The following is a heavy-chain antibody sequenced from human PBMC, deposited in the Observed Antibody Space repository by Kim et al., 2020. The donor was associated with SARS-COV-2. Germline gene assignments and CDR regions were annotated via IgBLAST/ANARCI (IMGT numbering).Heavy chain of an antibody. Sequence: SLRLSCAASGFTFDDYAMHWVRQAPGKGLEWVSGISWNSGSIGYADSVKGRFTISRDNAKNSLYLQMNSLRAEDTALYYCAKDRRVVAASFDYGMDVWGQGTTVTVSS. V-gene: IGHV3-9*01. CDR3: AKDRRVVAASFDYGMDV. D-gene: IGHD2-15*01. J-gene: IGHJ6*02. CDR2: ISWNSGSI. CDR1: GFTFDDYA.